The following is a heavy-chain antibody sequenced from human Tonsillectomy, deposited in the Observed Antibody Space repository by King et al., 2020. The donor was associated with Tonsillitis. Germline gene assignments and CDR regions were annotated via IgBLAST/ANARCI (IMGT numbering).Heavy chain of an antibody. CDR3: ARGGLYSGSYYYYYMDV. V-gene: IGHV4-34*01. D-gene: IGHD5-12*01. J-gene: IGHJ6*03. Sequence: VQLQQWGAGLLKPSETLSLTCAVYGGTFSGFYWSWIRQPPGKGLEWIGDINHSGSTNYNPSLKSQVTISLDTSTKQFSLKLTSVTAADTTVYYCARGGLYSGSYYYYYMDVWGEGTTVTVSS. CDR1: GGTFSGFY. CDR2: INHSGST.